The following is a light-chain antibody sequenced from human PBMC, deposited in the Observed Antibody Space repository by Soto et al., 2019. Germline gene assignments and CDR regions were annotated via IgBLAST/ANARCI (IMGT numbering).Light chain of an antibody. CDR2: EVN. CDR1: SSDVGGYNY. V-gene: IGLV2-8*01. Sequence: QSALTQPPSASGSPGQSVAISCTGTSSDVGGYNYVSWYQQHPGKAPKLMIYEVNKRPSGVPDRFSGSKSGNTASLTVSGLQAEDEADYYCCSYAGNFNWVFGGGTKVTVL. CDR3: CSYAGNFNWV. J-gene: IGLJ3*02.